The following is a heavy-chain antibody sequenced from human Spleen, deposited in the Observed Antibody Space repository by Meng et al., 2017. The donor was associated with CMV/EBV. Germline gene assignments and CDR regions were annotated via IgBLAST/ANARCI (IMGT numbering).Heavy chain of an antibody. CDR3: VRVNRGYYGLYFDY. J-gene: IGHJ4*02. V-gene: IGHV3-30*02. CDR2: IRYDGSNK. CDR1: AFTFSSYG. D-gene: IGHD3-22*01. Sequence: GESLKISCAASAFTFSSYGMHWVRQAPGKGLEWVAFIRYDGSNKYYADSVKGRFTISRDNAKNTLYLQMNSLRAEDTAVYYCVRVNRGYYGLYFDYWGQGTLVTVSS.